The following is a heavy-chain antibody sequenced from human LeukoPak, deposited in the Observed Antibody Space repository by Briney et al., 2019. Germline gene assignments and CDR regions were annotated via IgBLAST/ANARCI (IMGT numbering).Heavy chain of an antibody. Sequence: SETLSLTCTVSGGSISSGDYYWSWIRQPPGTGLEWIGYIYYSGSTYYNPSLKSRVTISVDTSKNQFSLKLSSVTAADTAVYYCARYCSSTSCYSGDSYIRTPFDYWGQGTLVTVSS. D-gene: IGHD2-2*01. CDR3: ARYCSSTSCYSGDSYIRTPFDY. CDR2: IYYSGST. J-gene: IGHJ4*02. CDR1: GGSISSGDYY. V-gene: IGHV4-30-4*08.